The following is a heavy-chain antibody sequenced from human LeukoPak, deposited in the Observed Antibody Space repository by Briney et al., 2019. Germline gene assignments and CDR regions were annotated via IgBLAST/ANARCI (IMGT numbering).Heavy chain of an antibody. D-gene: IGHD2-15*01. V-gene: IGHV1-69*06. CDR1: GGTFSSFA. J-gene: IGHJ5*02. CDR2: IIPIFGTT. CDR3: AKIVVEGGRWFDP. Sequence: SVKVSCKTSGGTFSSFAITWVRQTPGQGLEWMGGIIPIFGTTNYAQKFQGRVTITADKSTSTAYMELSSLRSEDTAVYYCAKIVVEGGRWFDPWGQGTLVTVSS.